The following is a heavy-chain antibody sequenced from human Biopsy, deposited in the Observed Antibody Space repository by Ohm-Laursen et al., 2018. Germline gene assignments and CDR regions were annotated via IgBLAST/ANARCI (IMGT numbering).Heavy chain of an antibody. CDR1: GGSISNNNYY. CDR3: ARDYDTSGYYYVS. J-gene: IGHJ5*02. V-gene: IGHV4-39*01. D-gene: IGHD3-22*01. Sequence: GTLSLTCTVSGGSISNNNYYWGWIRQPPGKGLEWIGSIFYRGSTHYKPSLKSRVNISVDTHKNQFSLKLNSVTAADTAVYYCARDYDTSGYYYVSWGQGTLVTVSS. CDR2: IFYRGST.